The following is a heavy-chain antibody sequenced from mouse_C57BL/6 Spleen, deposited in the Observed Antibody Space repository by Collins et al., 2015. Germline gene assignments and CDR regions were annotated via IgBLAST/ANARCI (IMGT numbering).Heavy chain of an antibody. V-gene: IGHV2-6*02. Sequence: QVQLKESGPGLVXPSQSLSITCTVSGFSLTSYGVHWVRQPPGKGLEWLVVIWSDGSTTYNSALKSRLSISKDNSKSQVFLKMNSLQTDDTAMYYCARNSGTTSYYFDYWGQGTTLTVSS. J-gene: IGHJ2*01. CDR1: GFSLTSYG. CDR3: ARNSGTTSYYFDY. CDR2: IWSDGST. D-gene: IGHD1-1*01.